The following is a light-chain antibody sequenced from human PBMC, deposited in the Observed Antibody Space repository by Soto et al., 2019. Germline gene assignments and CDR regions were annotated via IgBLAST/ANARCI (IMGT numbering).Light chain of an antibody. V-gene: IGLV1-47*01. CDR3: TAWDGSLSGRV. J-gene: IGLJ3*02. CDR1: NSNIGSNY. Sequence: QPVLTQPPSASGTPGQRVTISCSGGNSNIGSNYVYWYQQLPGTAPKLLIYRNNQRPSGVPDRFSGSKSGTSASLAISGLRSGDEADYYCTAWDGSLSGRVFGGGTKVTVL. CDR2: RNN.